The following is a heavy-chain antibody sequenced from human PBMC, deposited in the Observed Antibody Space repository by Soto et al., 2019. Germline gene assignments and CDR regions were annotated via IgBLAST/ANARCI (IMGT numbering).Heavy chain of an antibody. J-gene: IGHJ4*02. V-gene: IGHV1-69*01. CDR3: ARDLFSPTVTTIDY. CDR2: IIPIFGTA. D-gene: IGHD4-17*01. Sequence: QVQLVQSGAEVKKPGSSVKVSCKASGGTFSSYAISWVRQAPGQGLEWMGGIIPIFGTANYAQKFQGRVTITADESTSTAYMELRSLRSEDTAVYYWARDLFSPTVTTIDYWGQGTLVTVSS. CDR1: GGTFSSYA.